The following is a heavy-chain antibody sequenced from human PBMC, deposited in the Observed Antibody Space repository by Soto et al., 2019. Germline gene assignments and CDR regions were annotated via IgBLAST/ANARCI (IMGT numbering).Heavy chain of an antibody. CDR3: ASIIDYCSSTSCYVNAFDI. Sequence: QVQLVQSGAEVKKPGSSVKVSCKASGGTFSSYTISWVRQAPGQGLEWMGRIIPILGIANYAQKFQGRVTITADKSTSTAYMELSSLRSEDTDVYYCASIIDYCSSTSCYVNAFDIWGQGTMVTVSS. V-gene: IGHV1-69*02. CDR1: GGTFSSYT. J-gene: IGHJ3*02. D-gene: IGHD2-2*01. CDR2: IIPILGIA.